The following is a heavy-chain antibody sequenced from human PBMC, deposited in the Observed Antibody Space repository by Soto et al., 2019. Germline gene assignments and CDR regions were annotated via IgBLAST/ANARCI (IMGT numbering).Heavy chain of an antibody. CDR1: GFTFSRYG. Sequence: QVQLVESGGDVVQPGNSLRLSCAASGFTFSRYGIHWVRQAPGKGLEWVGVLSYDGSDSYYADSVKGRFTISRDNSRNTLYLQMNSLRAEDTAVYYCAKDREQWLVTGWFDPWGQGTLVTVSS. D-gene: IGHD6-19*01. V-gene: IGHV3-30*18. CDR3: AKDREQWLVTGWFDP. J-gene: IGHJ5*02. CDR2: LSYDGSDS.